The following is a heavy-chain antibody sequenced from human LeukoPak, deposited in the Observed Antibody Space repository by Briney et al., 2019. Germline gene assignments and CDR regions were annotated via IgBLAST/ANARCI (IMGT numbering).Heavy chain of an antibody. CDR3: ARRPRGGAVWFDP. J-gene: IGHJ5*02. V-gene: IGHV1-2*02. D-gene: IGHD3-10*01. CDR1: GYTFTGYY. CDR2: INPNSGGT. Sequence: GASVKVSCKASGYTFTGYYMHWVRQAPGQGPEWMGWINPNSGGTNYAQKFQGRVTMTRDTSISTAYMELSRLRSDDTAVYYCARRPRGGAVWFDPWGQGTLVTVSS.